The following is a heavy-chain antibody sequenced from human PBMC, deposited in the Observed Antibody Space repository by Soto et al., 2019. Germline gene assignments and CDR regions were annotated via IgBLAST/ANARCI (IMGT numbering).Heavy chain of an antibody. V-gene: IGHV3-48*04. D-gene: IGHD4-17*01. J-gene: IGHJ4*02. CDR1: GFTFSSYA. CDR2: ISSSGSSI. CDR3: ARGYGDFHDLHFDY. Sequence: QPGGSLRLSCAASGFTFSSYAMSWVRQAPGKGLEWVSDISSSGSSIYYADSVKGRFTISRDNAKNSLYLQMNSLRAEDTAVYYCARGYGDFHDLHFDYWGQGTLVTVSS.